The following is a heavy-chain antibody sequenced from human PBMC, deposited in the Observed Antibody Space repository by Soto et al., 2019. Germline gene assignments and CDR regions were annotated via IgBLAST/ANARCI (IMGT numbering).Heavy chain of an antibody. CDR2: ISGSGGST. CDR1: GFTFSSYA. J-gene: IGHJ4*02. V-gene: IGHV3-23*01. Sequence: AGGALRLSCAASGFTFSSYAMSWVRQAPGKGVDWVSAISGSGGSTYYADSVKGRFTISRDNSKNTLYLQMNSLRAEDTAVYYCAKADFWSGYSRWSFDYWGQGTLVTVSS. CDR3: AKADFWSGYSRWSFDY. D-gene: IGHD3-3*01.